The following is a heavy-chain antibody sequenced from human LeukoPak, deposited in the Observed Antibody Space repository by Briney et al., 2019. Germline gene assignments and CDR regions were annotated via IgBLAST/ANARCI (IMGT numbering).Heavy chain of an antibody. CDR2: IDPSDADT. D-gene: IGHD3-16*01. CDR3: ARSSASYHYGMDV. CDR1: GYTFTSHW. Sequence: GESLKISCKGSGYTFTSHWIGWVRQMPGKGLEWMGIIDPSDADTRYSTSFQGQVTISADKSISTAYLQWGSLKASDTAMYYCARSSASYHYGMDVWGKGTMVTVSS. V-gene: IGHV5-51*01. J-gene: IGHJ6*04.